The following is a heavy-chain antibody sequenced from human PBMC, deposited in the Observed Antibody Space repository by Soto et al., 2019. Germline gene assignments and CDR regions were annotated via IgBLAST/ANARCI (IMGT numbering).Heavy chain of an antibody. Sequence: SATQSLTCAVAGYSISSGYYWGWIRQPPGKGLEWIGSIYHSGSTYYNPSLKSRVTISADTSKNQFSLKLSSVTAADAAVYYCARGPNSSSSVDYWGQGTLVTVSS. D-gene: IGHD6-6*01. V-gene: IGHV4-38-2*01. J-gene: IGHJ4*02. CDR1: GYSISSGYY. CDR2: IYHSGST. CDR3: ARGPNSSSSVDY.